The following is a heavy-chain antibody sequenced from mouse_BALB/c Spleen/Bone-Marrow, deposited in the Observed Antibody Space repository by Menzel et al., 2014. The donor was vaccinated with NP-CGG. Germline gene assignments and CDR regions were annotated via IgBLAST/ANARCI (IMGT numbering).Heavy chain of an antibody. CDR2: IYPGDGDT. V-gene: IGHV1-80*01. CDR3: ARGARSAMDY. CDR1: GYAFSTYW. Sequence: QVQLQQSGAELVRPESSVKISCKASGYAFSTYWMIWVKQRPGQGLEWIGQIYPGDGDTNYNGKSKGKATLTADKSSSTAYMQLSSLTSVDSAVYFCARGARSAMDYWGQGTSVTVSS. J-gene: IGHJ4*01.